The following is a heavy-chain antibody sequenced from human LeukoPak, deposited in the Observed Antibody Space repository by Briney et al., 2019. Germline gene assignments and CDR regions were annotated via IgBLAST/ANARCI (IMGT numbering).Heavy chain of an antibody. CDR1: GYTFTSYG. CDR2: ISAYNDNT. V-gene: IGHV1-18*01. CDR3: ARVADYGDSNDY. D-gene: IGHD4-17*01. Sequence: ASVKVSCKASGYTFTSYGISWVRQAPGQGLEWMGWISAYNDNTNYAQKPQGRVTMTTDTSTSTAYMELRSLRSDDTAVYYCARVADYGDSNDYWGQGTLVTVSS. J-gene: IGHJ4*02.